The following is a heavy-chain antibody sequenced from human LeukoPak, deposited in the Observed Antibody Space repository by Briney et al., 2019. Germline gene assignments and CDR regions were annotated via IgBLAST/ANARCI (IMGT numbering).Heavy chain of an antibody. CDR2: ISTSGSYL. Sequence: KPGGSLRLSCEVSGFTVSSNYMTWVRQAPGKGLEWVSSISTSGSYLYYADSVKGRFTISRDNAKSSLYLQMNSLRAEDTAVYYCARDGGAYDSSGYYVYFDYWGQGTLVTVSS. J-gene: IGHJ4*02. V-gene: IGHV3-21*01. CDR1: GFTVSSNY. D-gene: IGHD3-22*01. CDR3: ARDGGAYDSSGYYVYFDY.